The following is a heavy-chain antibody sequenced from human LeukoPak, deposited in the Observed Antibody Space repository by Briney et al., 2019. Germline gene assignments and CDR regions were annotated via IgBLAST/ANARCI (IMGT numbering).Heavy chain of an antibody. D-gene: IGHD3-22*01. V-gene: IGHV4-39*07. Sequence: SETLSLTCTVSGGSISSSSYYWGWIRQPPGKGLEWIGSIYYSGSTYYNPSLKSRVTISVDTSKNQFSLKLSSVTAADTAVYYCASGYYYDSSGYFGDAFDIWGQGTMVTVSS. J-gene: IGHJ3*02. CDR3: ASGYYYDSSGYFGDAFDI. CDR2: IYYSGST. CDR1: GGSISSSSYY.